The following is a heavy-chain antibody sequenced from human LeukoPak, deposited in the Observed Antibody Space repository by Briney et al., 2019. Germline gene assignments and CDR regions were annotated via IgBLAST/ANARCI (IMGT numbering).Heavy chain of an antibody. CDR1: GGSISSSSYY. V-gene: IGHV4-61*02. J-gene: IGHJ3*02. Sequence: PSETLSLTCTVSGGSISSSSYYWSWIRQPAGKGLEWIGRIYTSGSTNYNPSLKSRVTISVDTSKNQFSLKLSSVTAADTAVYYCARLRTGDGAFDIWGQGTMVTVSS. CDR2: IYTSGST. D-gene: IGHD7-27*01. CDR3: ARLRTGDGAFDI.